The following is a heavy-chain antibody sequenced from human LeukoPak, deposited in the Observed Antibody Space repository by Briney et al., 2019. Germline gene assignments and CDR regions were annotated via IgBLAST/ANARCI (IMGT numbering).Heavy chain of an antibody. CDR1: GFTFSSYG. V-gene: IGHV3-30*03. Sequence: PGGSLRLSCAASGFTFSSYGMHWVRQAPGKGLEWVAVISYDGSNKYYGDSVKGRFTISRDNAKNSLYLQMNSLKVEDTAIYYCARDNWVDCWGQGTLVTVSS. CDR2: ISYDGSNK. J-gene: IGHJ5*01. CDR3: ARDNWVDC.